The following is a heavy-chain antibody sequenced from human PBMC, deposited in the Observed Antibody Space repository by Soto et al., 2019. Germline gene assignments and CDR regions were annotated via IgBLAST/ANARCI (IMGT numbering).Heavy chain of an antibody. Sequence: SETLSLTCTVSGGSISSSSYYWGWIRQPPEKGLEWIANIYDIGNVKNNPSLKSRVTISRDTSQNQVSLKLNSVTAADTAVYYCARHVGKWGFDYWGQGTLVTVSS. V-gene: IGHV4-61*05. J-gene: IGHJ4*02. CDR1: GGSISSSSYY. D-gene: IGHD2-8*01. CDR2: IYDIGNV. CDR3: ARHVGKWGFDY.